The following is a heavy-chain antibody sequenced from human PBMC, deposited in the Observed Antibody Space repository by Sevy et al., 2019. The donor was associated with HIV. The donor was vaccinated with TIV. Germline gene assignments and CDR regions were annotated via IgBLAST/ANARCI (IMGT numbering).Heavy chain of an antibody. CDR2: ISYDGSNK. Sequence: GGSLRLSCAASGFTFSSYGMHWVRQAPGKGLEWVAVISYDGSNKYYAHSVKGRFTISRDNSKNTLYLQMNSLRAEDTAVYYCAKDLGPLYYDILTGYPTYWGQGTLVTV. V-gene: IGHV3-30*18. J-gene: IGHJ4*02. CDR3: AKDLGPLYYDILTGYPTY. D-gene: IGHD3-9*01. CDR1: GFTFSSYG.